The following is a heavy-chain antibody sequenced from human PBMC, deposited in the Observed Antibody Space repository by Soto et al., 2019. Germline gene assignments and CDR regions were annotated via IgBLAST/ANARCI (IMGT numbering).Heavy chain of an antibody. CDR2: IYSSGST. Sequence: QVQLQETGPRLVKPSETLSLTCTVSGDSISSYYWTWIRQPPGKGLEWIGYIYSSGSTNYNPSLKRRVTPSVDTSKNQFSLKLTSVTAADTAVYYCARGVATIGPWGQGTLVTVSS. J-gene: IGHJ5*02. CDR1: GDSISSYY. D-gene: IGHD5-12*01. CDR3: ARGVATIGP. V-gene: IGHV4-59*01.